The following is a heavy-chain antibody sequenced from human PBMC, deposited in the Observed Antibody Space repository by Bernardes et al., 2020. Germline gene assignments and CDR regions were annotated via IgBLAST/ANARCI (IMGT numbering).Heavy chain of an antibody. Sequence: TLSLTCAVYGGSFSGYYWSWIRQPPGKGLEWIGEINHSGSTNYNPSLKSRVTISVDTSKNQFSLKLSSVTAADTAVYYCARGYYCSSTSCYDYWGQGTLVTVSS. CDR3: ARGYYCSSTSCYDY. CDR2: INHSGST. J-gene: IGHJ4*02. D-gene: IGHD2-2*01. CDR1: GGSFSGYY. V-gene: IGHV4-34*01.